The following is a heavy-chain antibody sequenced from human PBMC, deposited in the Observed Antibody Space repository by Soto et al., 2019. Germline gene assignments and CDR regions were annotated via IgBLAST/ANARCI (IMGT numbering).Heavy chain of an antibody. CDR3: ARVSSMVRGVIDNWLAP. CDR1: GGTFSSYA. J-gene: IGHJ5*02. D-gene: IGHD3-10*01. CDR2: IIPMYGPA. Sequence: QVPLVQSGAEVKKPGSSVTVSCKASGGTFSSYAIHWVRQAPGQGLEWMGGIIPMYGPAKYAQRFQGRVTITADGSTASFYMELTSLRSQDPSLYYCARVSSMVRGVIDNWLAPGGHGTLVTVSS. V-gene: IGHV1-69*01.